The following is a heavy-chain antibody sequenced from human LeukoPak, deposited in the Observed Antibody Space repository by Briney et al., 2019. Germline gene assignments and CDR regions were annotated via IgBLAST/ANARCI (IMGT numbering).Heavy chain of an antibody. D-gene: IGHD3-10*01. V-gene: IGHV4-4*07. CDR3: ARVMSITMVRGVMPDAFDI. CDR1: GGSISSYY. CDR2: IYTSGGT. Sequence: SETLSLTCTVSGGSISSYYWSWIQQPAGKGLEWIGRIYTSGGTNYNPSLKSRVTMSVDTSKNQFSLKLSSVTAADTAVYYCARVMSITMVRGVMPDAFDIWGQGTMVTVSS. J-gene: IGHJ3*02.